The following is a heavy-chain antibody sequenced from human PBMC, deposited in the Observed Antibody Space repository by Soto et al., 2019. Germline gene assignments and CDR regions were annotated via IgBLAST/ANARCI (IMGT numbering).Heavy chain of an antibody. D-gene: IGHD6-13*01. J-gene: IGHJ4*02. CDR2: IYWDDDK. CDR3: AHRLAATGLFDY. V-gene: IGHV2-5*02. CDR1: GFSLSTSGVG. Sequence: QITLKESGPTLVKPTQTLTLTCTFSGFSLSTSGVGVGWISQPPGKALEWLALIYWDDDKRYSPSLKSRLTITKNTSKNQVVLTMTNMDPVDTATYYCAHRLAATGLFDYWGQGTLVTGSS.